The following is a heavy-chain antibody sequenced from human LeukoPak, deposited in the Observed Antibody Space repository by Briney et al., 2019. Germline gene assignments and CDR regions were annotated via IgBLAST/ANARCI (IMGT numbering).Heavy chain of an antibody. D-gene: IGHD2/OR15-2a*01. Sequence: SETLSLTCTVSGGSISSSSYYWGWIRQPPGKGLEWIGSMYYSGSIYYNPSLKSRVTISVDTSKNQFSLKLTSVTAADTAVYYCARVAPHRRVAVGQYYFDYWGQGTLVTVSS. J-gene: IGHJ4*02. CDR1: GGSISSSSYY. CDR2: MYYSGSI. V-gene: IGHV4-39*01. CDR3: ARVAPHRRVAVGQYYFDY.